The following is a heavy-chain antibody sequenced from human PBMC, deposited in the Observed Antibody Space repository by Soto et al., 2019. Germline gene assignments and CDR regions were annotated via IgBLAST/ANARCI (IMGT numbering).Heavy chain of an antibody. Sequence: PSXTLSLACAVSGCSISICVSSGSLIRQPPGKGLEWIGYIYHSASTYYNPSLKSRVTISVDRSKNQFSLKLSSVTAADTAVYYCARAGDSSGPVALGYWGQGTLVTVSS. CDR2: IYHSAST. D-gene: IGHD6-19*01. CDR1: GCSISICVSS. CDR3: ARAGDSSGPVALGY. J-gene: IGHJ4*02. V-gene: IGHV4-30-2*01.